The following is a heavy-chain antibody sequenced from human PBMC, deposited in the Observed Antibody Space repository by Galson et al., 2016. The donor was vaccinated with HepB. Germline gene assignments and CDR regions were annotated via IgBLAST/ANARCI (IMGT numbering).Heavy chain of an antibody. CDR2: ISRSSRYI. J-gene: IGHJ4*02. D-gene: IGHD6-19*01. V-gene: IGHV3-21*01. CDR1: GFTFSDYS. CDR3: ARERIAVAGPELLDF. Sequence: SLRLSCAPSGFTFSDYSMNWVRQAPGKGLEWVSSISRSSRYIYYADSVKGRFTISRDNARNSLYLQMNSLRAEDTAVYYCARERIAVAGPELLDFWGQGTLVTVSS.